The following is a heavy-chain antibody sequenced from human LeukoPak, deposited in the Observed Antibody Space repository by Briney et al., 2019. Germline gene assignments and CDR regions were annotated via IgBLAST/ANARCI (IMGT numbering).Heavy chain of an antibody. V-gene: IGHV3-20*04. CDR2: INWNGGST. Sequence: PGGSLILSCATSGFTFDDYGMSWVRQAPGKGLEWVSGINWNGGSTGYADSVKGRFSISRDNAKNALYLQMNSLRAEDTALYYCASGVVAANYFDYWGQGTLVTVSS. CDR3: ASGVVAANYFDY. D-gene: IGHD2-15*01. J-gene: IGHJ4*02. CDR1: GFTFDDYG.